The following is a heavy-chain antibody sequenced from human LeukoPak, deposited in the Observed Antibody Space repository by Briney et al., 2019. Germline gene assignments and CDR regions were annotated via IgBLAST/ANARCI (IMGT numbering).Heavy chain of an antibody. J-gene: IGHJ4*02. Sequence: SETLSLTCAVYGGPFSDYCWSCIRQPAGKGLEWIGRICNSGSTNYNPSLKSRVTMSVDTSKNQFSLKLTSVTAADTAVYYCAEGGQWLRVWGQGTLVTVSS. D-gene: IGHD6-19*01. CDR2: ICNSGST. V-gene: IGHV4-59*10. CDR1: GGPFSDYC. CDR3: AEGGQWLRV.